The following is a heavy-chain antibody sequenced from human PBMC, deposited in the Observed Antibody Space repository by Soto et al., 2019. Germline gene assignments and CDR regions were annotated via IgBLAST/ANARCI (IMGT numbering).Heavy chain of an antibody. CDR1: GYTFTSYG. CDR2: ISAYNGNT. J-gene: IGHJ3*02. Sequence: AAVKVSCKASGYTFTSYGISWVRQAPGQGLEWMGWISAYNGNTNYAQKLQGRVTMTTDTSTSTAYMELRSLRSDDTAVYYCARDQGPYYDFWRGSALSFDMSGQRTMVTVSS. CDR3: ARDQGPYYDFWRGSALSFDM. V-gene: IGHV1-18*01. D-gene: IGHD3-3*01.